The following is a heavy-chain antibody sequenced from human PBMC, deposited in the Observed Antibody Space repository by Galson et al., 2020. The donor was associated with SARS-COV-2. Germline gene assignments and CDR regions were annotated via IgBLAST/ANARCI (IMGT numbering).Heavy chain of an antibody. CDR1: GFTFSNYH. CDR3: ARDWYSGSQRGMDV. D-gene: IGHD1-26*01. J-gene: IGHJ3*01. V-gene: IGHV3-7*03. CDR2: VEKEENKK. Sequence: SGGSLRLSCAASGFTFSNYHMSWVRQAPGKGLEWVAMVEKEENKKYYVDSVRGRFTISRDNAKNSLNLEMISLRADDTALYYCARDWYSGSQRGMDVWGQGTMVAVSS.